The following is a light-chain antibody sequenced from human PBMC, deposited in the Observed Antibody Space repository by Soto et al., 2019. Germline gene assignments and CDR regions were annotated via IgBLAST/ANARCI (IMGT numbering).Light chain of an antibody. Sequence: EIVMTQSPVTLSLSPGDTATLSCRASQTITSNLAWYQQKPGQPPRLLIYGASTRATGIPARFSGSGSGTAFTLTITNLQSEDFAVYYCQQYSSWVTFGGGTQLEI. V-gene: IGKV3-15*01. CDR3: QQYSSWVT. CDR1: QTITSN. CDR2: GAS. J-gene: IGKJ4*01.